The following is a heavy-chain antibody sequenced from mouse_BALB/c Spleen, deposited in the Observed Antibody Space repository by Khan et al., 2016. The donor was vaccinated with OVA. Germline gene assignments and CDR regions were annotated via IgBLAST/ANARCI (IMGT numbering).Heavy chain of an antibody. CDR2: ISSSGST. CDR3: ARDGSRYNYAMDY. V-gene: IGHV3-2*02. D-gene: IGHD2-3*01. CDR1: GYSITSDYA. Sequence: EVQLQESGPGLVKPSQSLSLTCTVTGYSITSDYAWNWIRQFPGNKLEWMGYISSSGSTNYNPALKSRISITQDTSKNQFFRQFDALTTEDTATYYCARDGSRYNYAMDYWGQGTSVTVSS. J-gene: IGHJ4*01.